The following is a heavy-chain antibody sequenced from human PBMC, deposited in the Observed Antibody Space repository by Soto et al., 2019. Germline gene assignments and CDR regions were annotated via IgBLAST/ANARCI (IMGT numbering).Heavy chain of an antibody. Sequence: PSETLSLTCTVSGGSVSSGSYYWSWIRQPPGKGLEWIGYIYYSGSTNYSPSLKSRVTISVDTSKNQFSLKLSSLTAADTAVYYCAREGYQQLPNCMDVWGQGTTVTVSS. J-gene: IGHJ6*02. V-gene: IGHV4-61*01. CDR3: AREGYQQLPNCMDV. CDR2: IYYSGST. CDR1: GGSVSSGSYY. D-gene: IGHD2-2*01.